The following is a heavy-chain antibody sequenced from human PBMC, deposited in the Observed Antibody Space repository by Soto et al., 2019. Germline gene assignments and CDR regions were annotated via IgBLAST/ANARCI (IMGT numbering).Heavy chain of an antibody. CDR2: IYPGDSDT. D-gene: IGHD5-12*01. Sequence: GVPLRVCWRGSGCSFISYGSGWVSKMPGKGLEWMGIIYPGDSDTRYSPSFQGQVTISADKSISTAYLQWSSLKASDTAMYYCARQGRRDGYNLQDYWGQGTLVTVSS. V-gene: IGHV5-51*01. CDR3: ARQGRRDGYNLQDY. CDR1: GCSFISYG. J-gene: IGHJ4*02.